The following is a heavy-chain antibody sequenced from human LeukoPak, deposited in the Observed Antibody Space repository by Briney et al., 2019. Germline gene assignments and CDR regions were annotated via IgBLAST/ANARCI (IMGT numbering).Heavy chain of an antibody. Sequence: SETLSLTCAVYGGSFSGYYRSWIRQPPGKGLEWIGEINHSGSTNYNPSLKSRVTISVDTSKNQFSLKLSSVTAADTAVYYCARPGFNTMVPYTVWGQGTLVTVSS. CDR1: GGSFSGYY. J-gene: IGHJ4*02. V-gene: IGHV4-34*01. CDR3: ARPGFNTMVPYTV. D-gene: IGHD3-10*01. CDR2: INHSGST.